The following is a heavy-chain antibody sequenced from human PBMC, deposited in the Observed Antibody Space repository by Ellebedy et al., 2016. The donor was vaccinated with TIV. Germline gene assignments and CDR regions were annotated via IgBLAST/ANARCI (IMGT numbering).Heavy chain of an antibody. J-gene: IGHJ6*02. D-gene: IGHD6-6*01. CDR1: GYTFTSYG. V-gene: IGHV1-18*04. CDR3: ARESSGDSSSSEGYYYYGMDV. CDR2: ISAYNGNT. Sequence: ASVKVSCXASGYTFTSYGISWVRQAPGQGLEWMGWISAYNGNTNYAQKFQGRVTMTRNTSISTAYMELSSLRSEDTAVYYCARESSGDSSSSEGYYYYGMDVWGQGTTVTVSS.